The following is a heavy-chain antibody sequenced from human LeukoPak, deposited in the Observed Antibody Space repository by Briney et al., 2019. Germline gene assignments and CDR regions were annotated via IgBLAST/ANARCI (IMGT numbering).Heavy chain of an antibody. Sequence: GGSLRLSCAASGFTFSNYEMNWVRQAPGKGLEWVSYISSSGSTIYYADSVKGRFTISRDNAKNSLYLQMNSLRAEDTAVYYCARDNSVRDEAWWFNPWGQGTLVTVSS. V-gene: IGHV3-48*03. CDR1: GFTFSNYE. D-gene: IGHD5-24*01. CDR2: ISSSGSTI. CDR3: ARDNSVRDEAWWFNP. J-gene: IGHJ5*02.